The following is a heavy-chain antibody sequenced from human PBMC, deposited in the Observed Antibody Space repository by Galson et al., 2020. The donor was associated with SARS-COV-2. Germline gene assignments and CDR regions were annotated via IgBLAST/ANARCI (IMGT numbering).Heavy chain of an antibody. Sequence: TGGSLRLSCAASGLTVSSNYMSWVRQAPGKGLEWVSVICSGGSTYYADSVKGRFTLSSDNSKNTLYLQMNSLRAEDTAVYYWARVTYYYGSGSHMGPVWFDPWGQGTLVTVSS. J-gene: IGHJ5*02. CDR3: ARVTYYYGSGSHMGPVWFDP. CDR2: ICSGGST. CDR1: GLTVSSNY. D-gene: IGHD3-10*01. V-gene: IGHV3-66*01.